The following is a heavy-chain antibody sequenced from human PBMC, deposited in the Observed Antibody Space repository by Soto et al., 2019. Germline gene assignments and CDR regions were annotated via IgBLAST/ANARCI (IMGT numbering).Heavy chain of an antibody. J-gene: IGHJ5*01. D-gene: IGHD1-26*01. CDR1: EDTFTRYY. Sequence: SVKVSCKATEDTFTRYYINWVRPAPGQGXECMGLMNPNGHSRSYAHKFQGSVTFTRDTPASTADLELRSLRSDDNSFYYCARSSGGVFGIIIEGSNWLDSWCQGTLVTVFS. CDR2: MNPNGHSR. CDR3: ARSSGGVFGIIIEGSNWLDS. V-gene: IGHV1-46*01.